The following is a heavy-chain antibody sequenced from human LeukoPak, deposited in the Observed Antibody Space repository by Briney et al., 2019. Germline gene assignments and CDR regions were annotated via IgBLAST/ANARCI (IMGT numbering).Heavy chain of an antibody. D-gene: IGHD3-22*01. V-gene: IGHV1-3*03. CDR2: INAGNGNT. J-gene: IGHJ5*02. CDR1: GYTFTSYA. Sequence: ASVKVSCKASGYTFTSYAMHWVRQAPGQRLEWMGWINAGNGNTKYSQEFQGRVTITRDTSASTAYMELSSLRSEDMAVYYCARAAGHSSGYYYRDWFDPWGQGTLVTVSS. CDR3: ARAAGHSSGYYYRDWFDP.